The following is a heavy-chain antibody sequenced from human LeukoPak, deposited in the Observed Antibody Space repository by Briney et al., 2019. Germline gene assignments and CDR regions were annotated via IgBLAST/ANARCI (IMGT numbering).Heavy chain of an antibody. J-gene: IGHJ4*02. CDR2: ISVYNGNT. Sequence: ASVKVSCKASGYTFISYGISWVRQAPGQGLEWMGWISVYNGNTNYAQKLQGRVTMTTDTSTSTAYMELRSLRSDDTAVYYCAKDPYYYDSSGYYRWGQGTLVTVSS. CDR1: GYTFISYG. V-gene: IGHV1-18*01. D-gene: IGHD3-22*01. CDR3: AKDPYYYDSSGYYR.